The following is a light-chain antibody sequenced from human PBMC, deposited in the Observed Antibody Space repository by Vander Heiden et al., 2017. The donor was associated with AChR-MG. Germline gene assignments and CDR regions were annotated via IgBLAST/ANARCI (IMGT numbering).Light chain of an antibody. J-gene: IGKJ1*01. Sequence: EIVLTQSPGTLSLSPGERATLSCRASQSLNSIYLAWYQQKPGQPPRLLMYDISRRATGFPDRFSASGSGTDFTLTISRLEPEDFAVYYCQNYGSSPWTFGQGTKVEIK. CDR2: DIS. CDR3: QNYGSSPWT. CDR1: QSLNSIY. V-gene: IGKV3-20*01.